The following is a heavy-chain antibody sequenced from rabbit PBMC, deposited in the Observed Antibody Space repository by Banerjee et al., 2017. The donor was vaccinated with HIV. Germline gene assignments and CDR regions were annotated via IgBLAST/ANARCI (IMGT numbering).Heavy chain of an antibody. D-gene: IGHD4-1*01. J-gene: IGHJ4*01. CDR1: GFSFSSSYW. CDR3: ARSDDSSDWGIKL. V-gene: IGHV1S45*01. Sequence: QEQLEESGGDLVKPEGSLTLTCTASGFSFSSSYWMCWVRQAPGKGLEWIGCIDSGTSGKTYYASWAKGRFTISKTSSTTVTLQMTSLTAADTATYFCARSDDSSDWGIKLWGPGTLVTVS. CDR2: IDSGTSGKT.